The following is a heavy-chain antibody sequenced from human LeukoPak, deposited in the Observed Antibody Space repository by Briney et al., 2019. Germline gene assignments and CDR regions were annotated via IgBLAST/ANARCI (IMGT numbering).Heavy chain of an antibody. Sequence: SETLSLTCTVSGGSISSSSYYWGWIRQPPGKGLEWIGSTYYSGSTYYNPSLKSRVTISVDTSKNQFSLELSSLTAADTAVYYCAREFDYEGVDPWGQGTLVTVSS. V-gene: IGHV4-39*02. CDR3: AREFDYEGVDP. D-gene: IGHD4-17*01. CDR2: TYYSGST. CDR1: GGSISSSSYY. J-gene: IGHJ5*02.